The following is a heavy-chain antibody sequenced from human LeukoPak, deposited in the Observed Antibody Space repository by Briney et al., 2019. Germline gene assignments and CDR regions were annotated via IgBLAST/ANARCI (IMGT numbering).Heavy chain of an antibody. D-gene: IGHD5-12*01. CDR2: IYYSGST. V-gene: IGHV4-39*01. Sequence: SETLSLTCTVPGGSISSSSYYWGWIRQPPGKGLEWIGSIYYSGSTYYNPSLKSRVTISVDTSKNQFSLKLSSVTAADTAVYYCARGRWLRSPGHYFDYWGQGTLVTVSS. J-gene: IGHJ4*02. CDR3: ARGRWLRSPGHYFDY. CDR1: GGSISSSSYY.